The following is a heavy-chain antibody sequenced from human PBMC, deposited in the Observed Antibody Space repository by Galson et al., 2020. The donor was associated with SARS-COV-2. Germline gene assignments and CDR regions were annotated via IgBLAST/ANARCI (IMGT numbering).Heavy chain of an antibody. D-gene: IGHD3-22*01. V-gene: IGHV4-30-4*01. CDR3: ARGYYYDSSDYYTKNFDY. J-gene: IGHJ4*02. CDR2: IYYSGRT. Sequence: SETLSLTCTVSGGSISSGDHYWSWIRQPPGKGLEWIGYIYYSGRTYYNPSLKSRVTISVDTSKNQFSLKLSYVTAADTAEYYCARGYYYDSSDYYTKNFDYWGQGTLVTVSS. CDR1: GGSISSGDHY.